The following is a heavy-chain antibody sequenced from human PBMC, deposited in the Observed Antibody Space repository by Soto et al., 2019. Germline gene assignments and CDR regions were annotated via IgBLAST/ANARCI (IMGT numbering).Heavy chain of an antibody. CDR2: INPDSGGT. CDR3: ARNVELSFDY. CDR1: GYTFTDYY. D-gene: IGHD1-26*01. V-gene: IGHV1-2*02. J-gene: IGHJ4*02. Sequence: ASVKVSCKASGYTFTDYYAHWLRQAPGQGLEWMGWINPDSGGTSYAQKFQGRVTMTRDTSINTTYMQMSSLRSDDTAVYYCARNVELSFDYWGQRTVVTVSS.